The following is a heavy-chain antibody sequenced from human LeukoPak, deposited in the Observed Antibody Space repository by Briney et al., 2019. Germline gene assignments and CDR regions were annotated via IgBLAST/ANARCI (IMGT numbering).Heavy chain of an antibody. V-gene: IGHV1-2*06. CDR2: INPNSGGT. CDR3: ARDSDWSDGSDY. Sequence: VASVKVSCKASGYTFTGYYMHWVRQAPGQGLEWMGRINPNSGGTNYAQKFQGRVTMTRDTSISTAYMELSRLRSDDTAVYYCARDSDWSDGSDYWGQGTLVTVSS. D-gene: IGHD1-1*01. J-gene: IGHJ4*02. CDR1: GYTFTGYY.